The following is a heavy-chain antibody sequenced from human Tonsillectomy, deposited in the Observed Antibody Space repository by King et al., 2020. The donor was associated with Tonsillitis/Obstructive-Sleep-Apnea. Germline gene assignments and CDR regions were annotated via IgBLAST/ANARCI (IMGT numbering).Heavy chain of an antibody. Sequence: QLVQSGAEVKKPGESLKIPCQGSGYSFTNYWIGWVRQMPGKGLEWMGIIYPGDSDTRYSPSFQGQVTISADKSISTAYLQWSSLKASDTAMYYCARHRDRGVYSYGSDSFDIWGQGSMVTVSS. J-gene: IGHJ3*02. D-gene: IGHD5-18*01. V-gene: IGHV5-51*01. CDR1: GYSFTNYW. CDR3: ARHRDRGVYSYGSDSFDI. CDR2: IYPGDSDT.